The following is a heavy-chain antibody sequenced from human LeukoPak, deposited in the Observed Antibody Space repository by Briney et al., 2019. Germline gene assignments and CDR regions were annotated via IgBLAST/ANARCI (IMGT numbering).Heavy chain of an antibody. D-gene: IGHD4-23*01. J-gene: IGHJ3*02. CDR1: GGTFSSYA. V-gene: IGHV1-69*13. CDR3: ARVAGGNSEGGDAFDI. Sequence: ASVKVSCKASGGTFSSYAISWVRQAPGQGLEWMGGIIPIFGTANYAQRSQGRVTITADESTSTAYMELSSLRSEDTAVYYCARVAGGNSEGGDAFDIWGQGTMVTVSS. CDR2: IIPIFGTA.